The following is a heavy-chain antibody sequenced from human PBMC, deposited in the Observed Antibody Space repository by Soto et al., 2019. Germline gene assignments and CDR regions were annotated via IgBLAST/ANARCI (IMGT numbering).Heavy chain of an antibody. CDR2: IIPIFGTA. V-gene: IGHV1-69*13. J-gene: IGHJ6*02. CDR3: ARGGEKCIAARNQMGCDYYGMDV. CDR1: GGTFSSYA. Sequence: SVKVSCKASGGTFSSYAISWVRQAPGQGLEWMGGIIPIFGTANYAQKFQGRVTITADESTSTAYMELSSLRSEDTAVYYCARGGEKCIAARNQMGCDYYGMDVWGQGTTVTVSS. D-gene: IGHD6-6*01.